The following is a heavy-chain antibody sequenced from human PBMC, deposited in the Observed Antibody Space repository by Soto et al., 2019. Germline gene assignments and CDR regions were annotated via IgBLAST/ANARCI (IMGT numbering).Heavy chain of an antibody. J-gene: IGHJ6*02. CDR1: GFTFSSYT. V-gene: IGHV3-30-3*01. Sequence: QVQLVESGGGVVQPGRSLRLSCAASGFTFSSYTMHWVRQAPGKGLERVAVISYDGSNKYYADSVKGRFTISRDNSKNTLYLQMNSLRAEDTAVYYCARDITPYYYYYGMDVWGQGTTVTVSS. D-gene: IGHD1-20*01. CDR3: ARDITPYYYYYGMDV. CDR2: ISYDGSNK.